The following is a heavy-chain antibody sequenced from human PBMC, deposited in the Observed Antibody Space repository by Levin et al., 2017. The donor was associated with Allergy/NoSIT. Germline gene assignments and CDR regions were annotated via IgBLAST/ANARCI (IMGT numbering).Heavy chain of an antibody. Sequence: SQTLSLTCAVYGGSFSDYNWSWIRQLPGKGLQWIGEITHSGSTTYTPSLKSRVTILVDTSKNEISLRLSSATAADTAVYYCARVRVILTGYYRGSQASYYYGMDVWGQGTTVTVSS. V-gene: IGHV4-34*01. J-gene: IGHJ6*02. CDR3: ARVRVILTGYYRGSQASYYYGMDV. D-gene: IGHD3-9*01. CDR1: GGSFSDYN. CDR2: ITHSGST.